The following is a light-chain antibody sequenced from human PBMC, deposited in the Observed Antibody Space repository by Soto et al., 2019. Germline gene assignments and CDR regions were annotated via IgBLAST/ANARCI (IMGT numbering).Light chain of an antibody. J-gene: IGKJ5*01. CDR3: QQYNYLIT. Sequence: ENVLTQSPGTLSLSPGERATLSCRASQSVSSNLAWYQRKPGQAPRLLIYGASTRATGIPVRFSGSGSGTEFTLTISSLQSEDFAVYFCQQYNYLITFGQGTRLEIK. V-gene: IGKV3-15*01. CDR1: QSVSSN. CDR2: GAS.